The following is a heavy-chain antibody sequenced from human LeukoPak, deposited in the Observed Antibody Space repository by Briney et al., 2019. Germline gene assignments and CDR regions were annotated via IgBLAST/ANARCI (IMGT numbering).Heavy chain of an antibody. CDR2: ITGIGRST. CDR3: ATGGDAFDI. J-gene: IGHJ3*02. CDR1: GFPLSNYA. D-gene: IGHD1-26*01. Sequence: PGGSLSLSCAASGFPLSNYAMSGVRQAPGKGLEWGSTITGIGRSTSYAASVKGRFIASRDNSQNTLSLQMNSLRAEDTAVYYCATGGDAFDIWGQGTMVTVSS. V-gene: IGHV3-23*01.